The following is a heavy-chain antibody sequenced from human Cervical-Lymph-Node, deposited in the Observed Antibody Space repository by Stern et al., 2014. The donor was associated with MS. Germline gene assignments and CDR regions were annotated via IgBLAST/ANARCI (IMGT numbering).Heavy chain of an antibody. CDR2: ISTTGDT. V-gene: IGHV3-13*01. CDR1: GFTFSSYD. J-gene: IGHJ3*02. D-gene: IGHD3-22*01. Sequence: EMQLVESGGGLVQPGGSLRLSCAASGFTFSSYDMHWVRHATGKGLEWVAGISTTGDTYFPGSVRGRFTISRENAHNSFYLQMNGLTAGDTAVYYCARERDTSGLVSAFDIWGQGTLVTVSS. CDR3: ARERDTSGLVSAFDI.